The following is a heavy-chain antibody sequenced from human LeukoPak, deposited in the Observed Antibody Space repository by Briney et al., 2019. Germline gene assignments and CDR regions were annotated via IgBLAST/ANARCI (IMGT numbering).Heavy chain of an antibody. Sequence: GGSLRLSCAASGFSLSTYGVSWVRQPPGKGLEWVSGITGTGGSTYYADSVKGRFTVSRDTSRNTLYLQMNSLRAEDTAIYYCAKDHGTAVAGFYYWGQGTLVTVSS. CDR2: ITGTGGST. CDR3: AKDHGTAVAGFYY. V-gene: IGHV3-23*01. D-gene: IGHD6-19*01. CDR1: GFSLSTYG. J-gene: IGHJ4*02.